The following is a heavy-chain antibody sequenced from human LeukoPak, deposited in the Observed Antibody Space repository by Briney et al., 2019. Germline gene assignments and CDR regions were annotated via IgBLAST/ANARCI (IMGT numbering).Heavy chain of an antibody. V-gene: IGHV4-39*01. CDR2: IYYSGST. J-gene: IGHJ5*02. CDR1: GGSISSSSYY. D-gene: IGHD1-14*01. Sequence: PSETLSLTCTVSGGSISSSSYYWGWIRQPPGKGLEWIGSIYYSGSTYYNPSLKSRVTISVDTSKNQFSLKLSSVTAADTAVYYCARRPDRNNWFDPWGQGTLVTVSS. CDR3: ARRPDRNNWFDP.